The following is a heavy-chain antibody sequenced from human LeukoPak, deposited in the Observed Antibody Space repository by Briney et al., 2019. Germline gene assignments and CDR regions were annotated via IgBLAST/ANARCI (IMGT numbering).Heavy chain of an antibody. CDR2: INQGGSGK. D-gene: IGHD3-22*01. CDR3: ARGVYYYDSSGPGDY. J-gene: IGHJ4*02. CDR1: GFPFSNYW. Sequence: PGGSLRLSCAASGFPFSNYWMTWVRQAPGKGLEWVANINQGGSGKYYVDSVKGQFTISRDNAKNSLYLQMNSLRAEDTAVYYCARGVYYYDSSGPGDYWGQGTLVTVSS. V-gene: IGHV3-7*01.